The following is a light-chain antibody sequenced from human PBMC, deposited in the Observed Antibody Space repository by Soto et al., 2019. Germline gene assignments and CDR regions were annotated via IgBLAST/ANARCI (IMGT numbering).Light chain of an antibody. CDR1: SSDVGGYNY. J-gene: IGLJ1*01. CDR2: DVS. V-gene: IGLV2-11*01. CDR3: CSYAGSYSYV. Sequence: QSALTQPRSVSGSPGQSVTISCTGTSSDVGGYNYVSWYQEQPGKAPKLMIYDVSKRPSGVPDRFSGSKSGNTASLTISGLQAEDEADYHCCSYAGSYSYVFGTGTKVTVL.